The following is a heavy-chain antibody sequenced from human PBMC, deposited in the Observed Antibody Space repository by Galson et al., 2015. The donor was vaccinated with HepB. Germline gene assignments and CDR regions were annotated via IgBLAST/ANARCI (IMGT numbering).Heavy chain of an antibody. V-gene: IGHV1-69*13. CDR2: IIPIFGTA. Sequence: SVKVSCKASGGTFSSYAISWVRQAPGQGLEWMGGIIPIFGTANYAQKFQGRVTITADESTSTAYMELSSLRSEDTAVYYCARQWGPGNWFDPWGQGTLVTVSS. CDR3: ARQWGPGNWFDP. J-gene: IGHJ5*02. CDR1: GGTFSSYA. D-gene: IGHD2-8*01.